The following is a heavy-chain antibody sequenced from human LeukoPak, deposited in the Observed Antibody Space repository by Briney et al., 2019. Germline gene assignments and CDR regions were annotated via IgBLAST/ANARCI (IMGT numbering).Heavy chain of an antibody. CDR1: GGIFSSYA. V-gene: IGHV1-69*04. Sequence: SVEVSCKASGGIFSSYAISWVRQAPGQGLEWMGRIIPILGIANYAQKFQGRVTITADKSTSTAYMDLSSLRSEDTAVYYCARDLPPYYFDYWGQGTLVTVSS. CDR2: IIPILGIA. CDR3: ARDLPPYYFDY. J-gene: IGHJ4*02.